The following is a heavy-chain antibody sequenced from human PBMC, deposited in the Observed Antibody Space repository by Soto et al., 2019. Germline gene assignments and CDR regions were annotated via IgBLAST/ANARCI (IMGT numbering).Heavy chain of an antibody. CDR2: IFYTGTT. CDR1: GASISSGVSY. Sequence: PSETLSLTCIVSGASISSGVSYWGWIRQPPGKGLEWIGCIFYTGTTYYGPSLRSRVSISLDTSKNQFSLTPTSVTAADTAVYFCGTSSRLQSDWFDPWGQGTLVTVSS. D-gene: IGHD6-13*01. CDR3: GTSSRLQSDWFDP. V-gene: IGHV4-39*01. J-gene: IGHJ5*02.